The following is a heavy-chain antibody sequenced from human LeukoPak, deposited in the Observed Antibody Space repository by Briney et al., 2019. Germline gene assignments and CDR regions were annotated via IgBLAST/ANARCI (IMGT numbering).Heavy chain of an antibody. V-gene: IGHV4-34*01. Sequence: SETLSLTCAVYGGSFSGYYWSWIRQPPGKGLEWIGEINHNGSTNYNPSLKSRVNISVETSKNQFSLKLSSVTAADTAVYYCARGGYYYDSSGYPRRYYYYYMDVWGKGTTVTVSS. D-gene: IGHD3-22*01. J-gene: IGHJ6*03. CDR2: INHNGST. CDR3: ARGGYYYDSSGYPRRYYYYYMDV. CDR1: GGSFSGYY.